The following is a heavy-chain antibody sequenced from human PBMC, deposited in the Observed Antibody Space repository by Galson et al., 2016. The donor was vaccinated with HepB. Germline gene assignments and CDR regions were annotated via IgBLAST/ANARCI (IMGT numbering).Heavy chain of an antibody. J-gene: IGHJ3*02. CDR2: TYYRSKWYN. D-gene: IGHD2-2*01. CDR1: GDSVSSNTAA. CDR3: ARVYCIGTNCYPPPSKGTFDI. Sequence: CAISGDSVSSNTAAWSWIRQSPLRGLEWLGRTYYRSKWYNDYAVSVKSRVTINPDTSKNQFSLQLSPVTPDDTAIYYCARVYCIGTNCYPPPSKGTFDIWGQGTVVTVSS. V-gene: IGHV6-1*01.